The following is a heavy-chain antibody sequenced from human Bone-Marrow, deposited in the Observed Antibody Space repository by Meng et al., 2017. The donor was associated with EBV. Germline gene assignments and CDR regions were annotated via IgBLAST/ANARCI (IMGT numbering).Heavy chain of an antibody. CDR3: ASESGRGFTPDY. V-gene: IGHV1-69*01. Sequence: QVPLGQSGAEVKKPGSSVKVSCKASGGTFSSYAISWVRQAPGQGLEWMGGLIPMSDAPHYAQKFQGRVTITADESTSTHYMDLSGLRSEDTAVYYCASESGRGFTPDYWGQGTLVTVSS. D-gene: IGHD3-10*01. J-gene: IGHJ4*02. CDR2: LIPMSDAP. CDR1: GGTFSSYA.